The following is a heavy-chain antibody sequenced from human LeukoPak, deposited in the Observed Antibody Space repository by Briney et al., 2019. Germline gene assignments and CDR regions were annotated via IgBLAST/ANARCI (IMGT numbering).Heavy chain of an antibody. D-gene: IGHD3-10*01. CDR1: GGSFSGYY. CDR2: INHSGST. Sequence: PSETLSLTCAVYGGSFSGYYWSWIRQPPGKGLEWIGEINHSGSTNYNPSLKSRVTISVDTSKNQFPLKLSSVTAADTAVYYCARGVYYYGSAHYYYYYMDVWGKGTTVTVSS. J-gene: IGHJ6*03. CDR3: ARGVYYYGSAHYYYYYMDV. V-gene: IGHV4-34*01.